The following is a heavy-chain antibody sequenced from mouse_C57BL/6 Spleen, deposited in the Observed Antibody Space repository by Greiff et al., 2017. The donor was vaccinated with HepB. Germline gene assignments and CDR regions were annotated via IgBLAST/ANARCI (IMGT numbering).Heavy chain of an antibody. CDR1: GFTFSSYG. Sequence: EVQRVESGGDLVKPGGSLKLSCAASGFTFSSYGMSWVRQTPDKRLEWVATISSGGSYTYYPDSVKGRFTISRDNAKNTLYLQMSSLKSEDTAMYYCAQSDWDETWFAYWGQGTLVTVSA. J-gene: IGHJ3*01. D-gene: IGHD4-1*01. V-gene: IGHV5-6*01. CDR2: ISSGGSYT. CDR3: AQSDWDETWFAY.